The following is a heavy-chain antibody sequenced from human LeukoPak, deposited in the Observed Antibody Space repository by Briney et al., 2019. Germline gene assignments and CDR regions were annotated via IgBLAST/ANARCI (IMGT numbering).Heavy chain of an antibody. V-gene: IGHV3-33*01. J-gene: IGHJ4*02. CDR2: IWYDGSNK. CDR3: ARDQGTSGGWPAVGRMGYFDY. CDR1: GFIFSSSG. Sequence: PGGSLRLSCAASGFIFSSSGMHWVRQTPGKGLEWVGIIWYDGSNKYYAGSVKGRFTISRDNAKNTVYLQMNSLRVEDTAVYYCARDQGTSGGWPAVGRMGYFDYWGQGTLVTVSS. D-gene: IGHD6-19*01.